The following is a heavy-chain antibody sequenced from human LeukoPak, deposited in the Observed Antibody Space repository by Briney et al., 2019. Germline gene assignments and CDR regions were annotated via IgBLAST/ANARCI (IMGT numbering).Heavy chain of an antibody. D-gene: IGHD3-10*01. CDR3: ARGAYYGSGSLYFDY. J-gene: IGHJ4*02. CDR1: GGSISSYY. Sequence: SETLSLTCTVSGGSISSYYWSWLRQPARKGLEYIGRIYSSGSTHYNPSLQSRVTMSVDTSNNQFSLKLSSVTAADTAVYYCARGAYYGSGSLYFDYWGQGTLVTVSS. V-gene: IGHV4-4*07. CDR2: IYSSGST.